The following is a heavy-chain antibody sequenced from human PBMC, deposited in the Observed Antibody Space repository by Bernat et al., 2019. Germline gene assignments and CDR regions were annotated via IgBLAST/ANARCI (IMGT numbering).Heavy chain of an antibody. J-gene: IGHJ6*01. CDR2: ISGSGGST. CDR1: GFTFSSYA. D-gene: IGHD6-19*01. CDR3: AKDVGSSGWCLYGMDV. Sequence: EVQLVESGGGLVQPGGSLRLSCAASGFTFSSYALSWVRQAPGKGLEWVSSISGSGGSTYYAGSVKGRFTISRDNFKSTLYMEMNSLRADDTAVYYCAKDVGSSGWCLYGMDVWGQGTAVTVSS. V-gene: IGHV3-23*04.